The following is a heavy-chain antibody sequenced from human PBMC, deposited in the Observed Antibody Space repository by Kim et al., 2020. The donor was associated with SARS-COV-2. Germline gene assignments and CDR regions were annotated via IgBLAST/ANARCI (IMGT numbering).Heavy chain of an antibody. V-gene: IGHV4-39*01. J-gene: IGHJ5*02. CDR1: GGSISSHDYY. D-gene: IGHD3-3*01. Sequence: SETLSLTCTVSGGSISSHDYYWGWNRPPPGMDREWIGSNYKTRNTYPNPSLRSRLTISMDTSKNQLFLRLNTLTVADTYFCSSAKHDLDMATKSRMDLWGQGTLVTVSS. CDR3: AKHDLDMATKSRMDL. CDR2: NYKTRNT.